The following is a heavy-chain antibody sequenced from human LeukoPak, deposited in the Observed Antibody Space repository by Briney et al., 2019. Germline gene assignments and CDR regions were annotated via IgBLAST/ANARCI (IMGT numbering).Heavy chain of an antibody. CDR3: ARGRRYSSSWPNYYYYYYMDV. D-gene: IGHD6-13*01. J-gene: IGHJ6*03. Sequence: PSETLSLTCTVSGGSISSSSYYWGWIRQPPGTGLEWIGEINHSGSTNYNPSLKSRVTISVDTSKNQFSLKLSSVTAADTAVYYCARGRRYSSSWPNYYYYYYMDVWGKGTTVTVSS. CDR2: INHSGST. V-gene: IGHV4-39*07. CDR1: GGSISSSSYY.